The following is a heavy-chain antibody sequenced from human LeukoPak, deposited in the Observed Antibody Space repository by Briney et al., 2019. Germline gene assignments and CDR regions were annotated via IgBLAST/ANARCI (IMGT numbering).Heavy chain of an antibody. Sequence: GGSLRLSCAVSGFTFSTYDMSWVRQAPGKGLEWVSAISGSGGSTYYADSVKGRFTISRENSKNTLYLQLKSLRAEDAAVYYCAKDSSSGTYFDYWGQGTLVTVSS. CDR3: AKDSSSGTYFDY. D-gene: IGHD1-26*01. J-gene: IGHJ4*02. V-gene: IGHV3-23*01. CDR1: GFTFSTYD. CDR2: ISGSGGST.